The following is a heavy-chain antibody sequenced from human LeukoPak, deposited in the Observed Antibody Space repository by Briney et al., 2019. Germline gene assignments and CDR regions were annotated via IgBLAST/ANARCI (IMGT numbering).Heavy chain of an antibody. CDR3: ARGTPQSNSGRYPPLDY. J-gene: IGHJ4*02. D-gene: IGHD1-26*01. CDR2: INTNSGNP. V-gene: IGHV7-4-1*02. Sequence: RASVKVSCKASGYTFTNYAMNWVRQAPGQGLGWMGWINTNSGNPTYAQGFTGRFVFSLDTSVSTAYLQISSLKAEDTAVYYCARGTPQSNSGRYPPLDYWGQGTLVTVSS. CDR1: GYTFTNYA.